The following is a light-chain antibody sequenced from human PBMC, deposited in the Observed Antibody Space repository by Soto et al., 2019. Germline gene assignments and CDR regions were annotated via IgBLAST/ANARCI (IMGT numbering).Light chain of an antibody. CDR1: SSDVGGYNY. V-gene: IGLV2-11*01. Sequence: QSVLTQPRSVSGSPGQSVSISCTGTSSDVGGYNYVSWYQHHPGKAPKLMIYDVTKRPSGVPDRFSGSKSGNTASLTISGLQAEDEADYYCRSYAGSLSFVFGTGTRSPS. CDR2: DVT. J-gene: IGLJ1*01. CDR3: RSYAGSLSFV.